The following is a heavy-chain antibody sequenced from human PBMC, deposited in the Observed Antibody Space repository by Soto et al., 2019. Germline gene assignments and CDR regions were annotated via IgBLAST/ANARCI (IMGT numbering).Heavy chain of an antibody. CDR2: INAGNGNT. V-gene: IGHV1-3*01. J-gene: IGHJ4*02. CDR3: ARGAWGYSSSGGFDY. CDR1: GYTFTSYA. D-gene: IGHD6-6*01. Sequence: QVQLVQSGAEVKKPGASVKVSCKASGYTFTSYAMHWVRQAPGQRLEWMGWINAGNGNTKYSQKIQGRVTITRDTSAGTAYMELSSLRSEDTAVYYCARGAWGYSSSGGFDYWGQGTLVTVSS.